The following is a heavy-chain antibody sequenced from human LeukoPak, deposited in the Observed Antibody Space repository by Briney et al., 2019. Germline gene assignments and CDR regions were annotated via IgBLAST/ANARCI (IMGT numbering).Heavy chain of an antibody. CDR2: VSGSGGGT. CDR1: GFTFSTYD. D-gene: IGHD1-7*01. V-gene: IGHV3-23*01. CDR3: VRDGPNWNYDFDY. Sequence: GGSLRLSCAASGFTFSTYDMSWVRQAPGQGLEWVSSVSGSGGGTYYADSVKGRFTISRDNAKNTLYLQINSLRAEDTAVYYCVRDGPNWNYDFDYWGQGTLVTVSS. J-gene: IGHJ4*02.